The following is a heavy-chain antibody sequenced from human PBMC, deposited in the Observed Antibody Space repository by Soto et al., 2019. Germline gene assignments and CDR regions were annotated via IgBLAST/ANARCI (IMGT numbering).Heavy chain of an antibody. CDR2: INPESTTL. J-gene: IGHJ5*02. D-gene: IGHD1-26*01. Sequence: GGSLRLSCTSSESTLNIYWMHCIRQSPGKWLVWVSRINPESTTLTYADSVTGRFTISRDSAKNTLYLQMNGLSAEDTAIYYCTKDTFGAWESWGQGTLVTVSS. V-gene: IGHV3-74*01. CDR1: ESTLNIYW. CDR3: TKDTFGAWES.